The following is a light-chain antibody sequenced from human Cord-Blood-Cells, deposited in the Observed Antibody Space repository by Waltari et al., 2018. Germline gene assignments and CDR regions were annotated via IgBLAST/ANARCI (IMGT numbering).Light chain of an antibody. CDR1: SSNIGAGYE. CDR2: CNS. J-gene: IGLJ1*01. V-gene: IGLV1-40*01. CDR3: QSYDSSLSGSYV. Sequence: QSVLPQPPSVSGAPGQRVTISRTGSSSNIGAGYEVHWYQQLPGTAPKLLIYCNSNRPAGVPDRFSGSKSGTSASLAITGLQAEDEADYYCQSYDSSLSGSYVFGTGTKVTVL.